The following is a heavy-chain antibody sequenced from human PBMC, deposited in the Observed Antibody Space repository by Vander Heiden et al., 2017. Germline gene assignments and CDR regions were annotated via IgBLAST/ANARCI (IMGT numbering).Heavy chain of an antibody. V-gene: IGHV3-15*01. CDR1: GLNFTNAW. Sequence: EVQRVESGGGLVKPGGSLRLSCATPGLNFTNAWMSWVRQTPGKGLEWVGRIKNKADGGTTDYAPDVKGRFTVSRDDLKNMVYLQMNSLRTEDTAVYYCTTLAIFQHWGQGTLVTVSS. CDR2: IKNKADGGTT. J-gene: IGHJ1*01. CDR3: TTLAIFQH.